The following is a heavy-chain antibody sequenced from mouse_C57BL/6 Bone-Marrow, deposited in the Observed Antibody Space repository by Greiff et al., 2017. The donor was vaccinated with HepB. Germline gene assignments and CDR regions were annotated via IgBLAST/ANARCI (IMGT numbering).Heavy chain of an antibody. CDR1: GFNIKDDY. J-gene: IGHJ2*01. CDR3: TTGDGYSYYFDY. D-gene: IGHD2-3*01. Sequence: VQLKESGAELVRPGASVKLSCTASGFNIKDDYMHWVKQRPEQGLEWIGWIDPENGDTEYASKFQGKATITAYTSSNTAYLQLSSLTSEDTAVYYCTTGDGYSYYFDYWGQGTTLTVSS. V-gene: IGHV14-4*01. CDR2: IDPENGDT.